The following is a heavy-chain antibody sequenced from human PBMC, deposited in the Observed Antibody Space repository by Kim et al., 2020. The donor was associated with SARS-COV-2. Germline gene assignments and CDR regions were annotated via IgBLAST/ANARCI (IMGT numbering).Heavy chain of an antibody. D-gene: IGHD3-10*01. J-gene: IGHJ4*02. Sequence: GTNKYSADSGKGRFTISRYNSKNTLYLQMNSLRAEDTAVYYCARDLLPNYWGQGTLVTVSS. V-gene: IGHV3-30-3*01. CDR2: GTNK. CDR3: ARDLLPNY.